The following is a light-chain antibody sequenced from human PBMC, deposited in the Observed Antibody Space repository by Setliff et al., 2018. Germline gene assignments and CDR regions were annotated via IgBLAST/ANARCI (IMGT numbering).Light chain of an antibody. J-gene: IGLJ2*01. CDR3: LSYTSESTHAL. Sequence: QSALTQPASVSGSPGQSITISCTGTSSDVGAYDFVSWYQHHPGKAPKLVIYEVTNRPSGISNRFSGSKSGNSASLIISGLQAEDEAHYYCLSYTSESTHALFAGGTK. CDR2: EVT. V-gene: IGLV2-14*01. CDR1: SSDVGAYDF.